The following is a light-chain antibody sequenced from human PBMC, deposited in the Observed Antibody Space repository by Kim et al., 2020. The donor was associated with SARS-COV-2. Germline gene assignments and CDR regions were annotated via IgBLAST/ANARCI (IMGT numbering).Light chain of an antibody. CDR1: SGSIASSY. Sequence: NFMLTQPHSVSESPGKTVTISCTRSSGSIASSYVHWYQQRPGSAPSTVIYDDNEGPSGVPDRFSGSIDSSSNTASLTISGLRTEDEADYYCQSYDSSKDCVFGGGTQLTVL. V-gene: IGLV6-57*04. J-gene: IGLJ3*02. CDR3: QSYDSSKDCV. CDR2: DDN.